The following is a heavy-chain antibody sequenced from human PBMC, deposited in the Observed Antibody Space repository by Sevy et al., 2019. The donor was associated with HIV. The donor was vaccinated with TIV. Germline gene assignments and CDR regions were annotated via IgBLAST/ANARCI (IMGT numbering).Heavy chain of an antibody. CDR3: AKDIAADLYYYYGMDV. V-gene: IGHV3-9*01. Sequence: GGSLRLACAASGFTFDDYAMHWVRRAPGKGLEWVSGISWNSGSIGYADSVKGRFTISRDNAKNSLYLQMNSLRAEDTALYYCAKDIAADLYYYYGMDVWGQGTTVTVSS. CDR2: ISWNSGSI. J-gene: IGHJ6*02. D-gene: IGHD6-13*01. CDR1: GFTFDDYA.